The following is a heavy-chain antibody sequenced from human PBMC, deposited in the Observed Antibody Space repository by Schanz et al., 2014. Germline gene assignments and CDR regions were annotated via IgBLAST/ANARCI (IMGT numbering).Heavy chain of an antibody. CDR2: ISGSGGST. D-gene: IGHD5-12*01. CDR1: GFTLSSYG. Sequence: VRLVESGGGVVQPGRSLRLSCAASGFTLSSYGMHWVRQAPGKGLEWVSAISGSGGSTYYADSVKGRFTISRDNSKNTLYLQMNSLRAGDAAVYYCARKVVATIGGYYDNWGQGTLVIVSS. CDR3: ARKVVATIGGYYDN. J-gene: IGHJ4*02. V-gene: IGHV3-23*04.